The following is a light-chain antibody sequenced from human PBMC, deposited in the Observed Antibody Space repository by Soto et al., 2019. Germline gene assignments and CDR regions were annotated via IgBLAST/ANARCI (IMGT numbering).Light chain of an antibody. Sequence: QSVLTQPASMSGSPGQSITISCTGTSGDVGFYDFVPWYQQHPGKVPRLIIYGVTKRPSGVSHRFSGSKSGNTASLTISGLQVEDEAAYSCASYTGSSTYLFGGGTKVTVL. CDR1: SGDVGFYDF. J-gene: IGLJ3*02. CDR3: ASYTGSSTYL. CDR2: GVT. V-gene: IGLV2-14*03.